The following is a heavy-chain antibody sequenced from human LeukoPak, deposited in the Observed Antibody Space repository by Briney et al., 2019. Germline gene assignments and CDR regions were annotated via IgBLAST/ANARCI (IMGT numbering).Heavy chain of an antibody. Sequence: GGSLRLSCAASGFSISSNYISWVRQAPGKGLEWVSVIYSGGSTFFADTVKGRFTISRDNSKNTMYLQMNSLRAEDTAVYYCACGGIMISFGGVYVFDLWGQGTMVTVSS. V-gene: IGHV3-53*01. CDR2: IYSGGST. J-gene: IGHJ3*01. CDR3: ACGGIMISFGGVYVFDL. CDR1: GFSISSNY. D-gene: IGHD3-16*01.